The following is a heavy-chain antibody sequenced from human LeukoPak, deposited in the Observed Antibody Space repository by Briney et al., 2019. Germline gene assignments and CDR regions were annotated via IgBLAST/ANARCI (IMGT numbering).Heavy chain of an antibody. CDR1: GFTLSTYA. CDR3: AKSPRSAADNWFDP. D-gene: IGHD6-13*01. J-gene: IGHJ5*02. Sequence: GGSLRLSCAASGFTLSTYAMNWVRQAPGKGLEGVSGISAGGGSTYYADSVKGRFTISRDNSKNTLYLQMNSLTVEDTAVYYCAKSPRSAADNWFDPWGQGTLVTVSS. CDR2: ISAGGGST. V-gene: IGHV3-23*01.